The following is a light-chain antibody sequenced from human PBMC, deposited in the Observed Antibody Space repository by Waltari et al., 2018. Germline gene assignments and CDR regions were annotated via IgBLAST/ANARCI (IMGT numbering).Light chain of an antibody. V-gene: IGKV3-11*01. J-gene: IGKJ1*01. CDR2: DAS. Sequence: EIVLTQSPATLSLSPGERATLSCWASQSISSHIAWYQQKPGQAPRLLVYDASNRATGIPARFSGSGSGTDFTLTIGSLEPEDFAVYYCQQYNNWPTFGQGTKVEVK. CDR3: QQYNNWPT. CDR1: QSISSH.